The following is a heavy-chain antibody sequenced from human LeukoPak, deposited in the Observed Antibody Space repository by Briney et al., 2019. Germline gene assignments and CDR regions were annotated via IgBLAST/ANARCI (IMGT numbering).Heavy chain of an antibody. CDR2: IIPIFGTA. CDR3: ARDFSSWFPLDY. V-gene: IGHV1-69*13. D-gene: IGHD6-13*01. Sequence: GASVKVSCKASGGTFSSYAISWVRQAPGQGLEWMGGIIPIFGTANYAQKFQGRVTITADESTSTAYMELSSLRSEDTAVYYCARDFSSWFPLDYWGQGTLVTVSS. CDR1: GGTFSSYA. J-gene: IGHJ4*02.